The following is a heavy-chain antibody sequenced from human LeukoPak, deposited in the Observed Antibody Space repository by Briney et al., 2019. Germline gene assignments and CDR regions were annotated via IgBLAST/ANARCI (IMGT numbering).Heavy chain of an antibody. V-gene: IGHV1-2*02. D-gene: IGHD2-2*01. Sequence: GSVKVSCKASGYTFTGYYLHWVRQAPGQGLEWMGWINPNSSATNYAQKFQGRVTMTRDTSISTAYMELSRLRSDDTAVYYCARDFHPVLPAASAYWGQGTLVTVSS. CDR3: ARDFHPVLPAASAY. CDR1: GYTFTGYY. CDR2: INPNSSAT. J-gene: IGHJ4*02.